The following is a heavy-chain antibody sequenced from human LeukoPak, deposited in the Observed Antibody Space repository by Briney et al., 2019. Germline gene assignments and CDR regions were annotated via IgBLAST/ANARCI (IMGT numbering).Heavy chain of an antibody. V-gene: IGHV3-23*01. J-gene: IGHJ4*02. CDR3: AKDEGDSGYSGYDSRPSFDY. D-gene: IGHD5-12*01. CDR1: GFTFSTYA. CDR2: IICVGGCT. Sequence: GVSLRLPCAASGFTFSTYAMSWVRQAPGKGLEWVSAIICVGGCTYYADSVKGRFTISRDNSKNTLYLQMNSLRAEDTAVYYCAKDEGDSGYSGYDSRPSFDYWGQGTLVAVSS.